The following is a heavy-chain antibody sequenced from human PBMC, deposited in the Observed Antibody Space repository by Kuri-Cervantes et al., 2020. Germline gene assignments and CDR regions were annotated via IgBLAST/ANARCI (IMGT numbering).Heavy chain of an antibody. Sequence: SQTLSLTCAVYGGSFSGYYWSWIRQPPGKGLEWIGEINHSGSTNYNPSLKSRVTMSVDTSKNQFSLKLSSVTAADTAVYYCARLVTTSWFDPWGQGTLVTSPQ. D-gene: IGHD4-11*01. CDR3: ARLVTTSWFDP. CDR1: GGSFSGYY. CDR2: INHSGST. J-gene: IGHJ5*02. V-gene: IGHV4-34*01.